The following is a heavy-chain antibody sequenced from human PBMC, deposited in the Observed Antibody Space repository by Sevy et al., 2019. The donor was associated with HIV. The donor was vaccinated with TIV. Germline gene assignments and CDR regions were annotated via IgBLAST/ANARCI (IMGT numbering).Heavy chain of an antibody. CDR1: GFTFSSYA. D-gene: IGHD3-10*01. V-gene: IGHV3-30*03. CDR3: AIDHNLWSEGGFLHH. Sequence: GGSLRLSCAASGFTFSSYAIHWVRQAPVKGLEWVAVISYDGNNKHYADSVQGRFTVSRDNSKNKLYVQMNSLRAEDTAVYYCAIDHNLWSEGGFLHHWGQGTLVTVSS. J-gene: IGHJ1*01. CDR2: ISYDGNNK.